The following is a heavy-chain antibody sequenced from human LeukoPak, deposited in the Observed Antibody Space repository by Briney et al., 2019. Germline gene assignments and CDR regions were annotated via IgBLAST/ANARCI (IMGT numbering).Heavy chain of an antibody. D-gene: IGHD6-13*01. CDR2: ISGSGGST. CDR3: AKDNSGYRAFDI. J-gene: IGHJ3*02. V-gene: IGHV3-23*01. CDR1: GFTFSRYV. Sequence: GGSLRLSCAASGFTFSRYVMSWVRQAPGKGLEWVSAISGSGGSTYYADSVKGRFTISRDNSKNTLYLQMNSLRAEDTAVYYCAKDNSGYRAFDIWGQGTMVTVSS.